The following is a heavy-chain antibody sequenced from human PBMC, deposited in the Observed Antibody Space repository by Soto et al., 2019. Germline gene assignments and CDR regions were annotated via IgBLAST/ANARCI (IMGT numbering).Heavy chain of an antibody. CDR3: AKDYLWTGFDP. V-gene: IGHV4-59*01. J-gene: IGHJ5*02. Sequence: SETLSLTCTVSNGSISTYYWSWVRQAPGKGLEWIGYVYYSGTTNYNPSLKSRVTISVDTSKNQFSLKLKSVTAADTAVYYCAKDYLWTGFDPWGQGILVTVSS. CDR2: VYYSGTT. D-gene: IGHD2-21*01. CDR1: NGSISTYY.